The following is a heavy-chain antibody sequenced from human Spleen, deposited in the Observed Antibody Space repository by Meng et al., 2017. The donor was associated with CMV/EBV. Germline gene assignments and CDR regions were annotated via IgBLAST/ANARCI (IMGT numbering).Heavy chain of an antibody. D-gene: IGHD6-13*01. CDR2: ISYDGSNK. J-gene: IGHJ4*02. CDR1: GLTFSSYA. CDR3: AREIAAGFDY. V-gene: IGHV3-30*04. Sequence: GGSLRLSCAASGLTFSSYAMHWVRQAPGKGLEWVAVISYDGSNKYYADSVKGRFTISRDNSKNTLYLQMNSLRAEDTAVYHCAREIAAGFDYWGQGTLVTVSS.